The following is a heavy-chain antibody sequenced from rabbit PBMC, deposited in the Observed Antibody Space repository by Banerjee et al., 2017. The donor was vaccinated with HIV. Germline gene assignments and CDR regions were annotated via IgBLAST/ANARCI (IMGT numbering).Heavy chain of an antibody. Sequence: QSLEESGGDLVKPGASLTLTCTASGFSFSSSYYMCWVRQAPGKGLEWIACIYAGSSGSTYYASWAKGRFTISKTSSTTVTLQMTSLTAADTATYFCARGIYAGYAGYGYARLSHYFNLWGQGTLVTVS. J-gene: IGHJ4*01. V-gene: IGHV1S40*01. CDR1: GFSFSSSYY. CDR2: IYAGSSGST. D-gene: IGHD6-1*01. CDR3: ARGIYAGYAGYGYARLSHYFNL.